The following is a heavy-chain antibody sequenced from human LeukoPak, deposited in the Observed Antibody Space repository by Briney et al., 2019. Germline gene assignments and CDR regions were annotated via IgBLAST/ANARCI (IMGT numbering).Heavy chain of an antibody. CDR3: ARNSVITMIVVVPDY. Sequence: GGSLRLSCAASGVTLSTYAMSWVRQAPGKGLEWVSAISGSGGSTYYADSVKGRFTISRDNSKNTLYLQMNSLRAEDTAVYYCARNSVITMIVVVPDYWGQGTLVTVSS. CDR2: ISGSGGST. CDR1: GVTLSTYA. D-gene: IGHD3-22*01. J-gene: IGHJ4*02. V-gene: IGHV3-23*01.